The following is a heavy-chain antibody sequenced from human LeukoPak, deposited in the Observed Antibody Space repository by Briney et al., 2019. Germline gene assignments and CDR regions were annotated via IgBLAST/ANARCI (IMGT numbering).Heavy chain of an antibody. CDR1: GFTFSSYS. Sequence: PGGSLRLSCAASGFTFSSYSMNWVRQAPGKGLEWVSSISSSSSYIYYADSVKGRFTISRDNAKNSLYLQMNSLRAEDTAVYYCARDMGNSSGWTGVSFDYWGQGTLVTVSS. CDR2: ISSSSSYI. D-gene: IGHD6-19*01. V-gene: IGHV3-21*01. CDR3: ARDMGNSSGWTGVSFDY. J-gene: IGHJ4*02.